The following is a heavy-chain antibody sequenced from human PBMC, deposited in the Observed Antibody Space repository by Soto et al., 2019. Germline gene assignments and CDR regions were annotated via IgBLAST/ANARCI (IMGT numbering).Heavy chain of an antibody. J-gene: IGHJ6*02. CDR2: IIPIFGTA. D-gene: IGHD6-19*01. Sequence: SVKVSCKASRVAFSKFIVTWVRQAPGLGLEWVGGIIPIFGTANYAQKFQGRVTITADESTSTSYMEVNNLRSEDTAVYYCAKVRYSSPMGYYYGMDVWGQGITVTVS. CDR3: AKVRYSSPMGYYYGMDV. V-gene: IGHV1-69*13. CDR1: RVAFSKFI.